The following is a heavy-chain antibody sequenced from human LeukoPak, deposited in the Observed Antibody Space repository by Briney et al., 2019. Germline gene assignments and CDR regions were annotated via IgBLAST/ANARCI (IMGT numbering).Heavy chain of an antibody. CDR2: ISGSGGST. V-gene: IGHV3-23*01. Sequence: WGSLRLSCAASGFTFSSYAMSWVRQAPGKGLEWVSAISGSGGSTYYADSVKGRFTISRDSSKNTLYLQMDSLRVEDTAIYYCVKGSSDSRPYYFHYWGQGTLVTVSS. J-gene: IGHJ4*02. D-gene: IGHD5-18*01. CDR3: VKGSSDSRPYYFHY. CDR1: GFTFSSYA.